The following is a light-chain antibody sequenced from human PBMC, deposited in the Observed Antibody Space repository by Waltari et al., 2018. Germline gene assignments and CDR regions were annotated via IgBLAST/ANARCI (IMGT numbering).Light chain of an antibody. Sequence: DIQMTQSPSSLSAYVGDRVTIACQASQDISNYLNWYQQKPGKAPKLLIYDASNLETGVPTRFSGSGSGTDFTFTISSLQPEDIATYYCQQYDNLPSFTFGPGTKVDIK. CDR2: DAS. V-gene: IGKV1-33*01. CDR1: QDISNY. CDR3: QQYDNLPSFT. J-gene: IGKJ3*01.